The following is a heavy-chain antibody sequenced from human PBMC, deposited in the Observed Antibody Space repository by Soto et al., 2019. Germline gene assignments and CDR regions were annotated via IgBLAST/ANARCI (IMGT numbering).Heavy chain of an antibody. Sequence: GGSLRLSCAASGFTFSRYSMNWVRQAPGKGLEWVSSISSTTNYIYYAYSMKGRFTVSRDNAKNSVYLDMNSLRAQDTAVYYCAREYEDLTSNFDYWGQGTLVTVPS. D-gene: IGHD3-3*01. CDR2: ISSTTNYI. J-gene: IGHJ4*02. V-gene: IGHV3-21*01. CDR3: AREYEDLTSNFDY. CDR1: GFTFSRYS.